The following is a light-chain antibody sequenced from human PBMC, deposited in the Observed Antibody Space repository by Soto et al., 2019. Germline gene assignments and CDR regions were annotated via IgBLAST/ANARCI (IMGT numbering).Light chain of an antibody. Sequence: DIVMTQSPDSLAVSLGERATINYTSSQGVLYSSNNKNYLAWYKQRPGQPPKXXSYWASTRESGVPDRFSGSGSGTDFTLTISSLKAEDVEVYYCQQYYSTPITFGQGTRLEIK. CDR3: QQYYSTPIT. J-gene: IGKJ5*01. V-gene: IGKV4-1*01. CDR2: WAS. CDR1: QGVLYSSNNKNY.